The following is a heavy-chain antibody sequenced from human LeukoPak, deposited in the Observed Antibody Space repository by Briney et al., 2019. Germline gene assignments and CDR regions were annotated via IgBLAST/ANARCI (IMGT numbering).Heavy chain of an antibody. CDR3: EKGILYNWFDP. J-gene: IGHJ5*02. Sequence: GGSLRLSCAASGFTFSSYAMSWVRQAPGKGLEWVSTISGGGDSTYYADSVKGRFTISRDNSKNTLYLQMNSLRAEDTAVYYCEKGILYNWFDPWGQGTLVTVSS. V-gene: IGHV3-23*01. CDR1: GFTFSSYA. CDR2: ISGGGDST.